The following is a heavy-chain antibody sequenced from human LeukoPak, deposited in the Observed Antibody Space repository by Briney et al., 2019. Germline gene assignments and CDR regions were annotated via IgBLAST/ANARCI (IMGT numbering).Heavy chain of an antibody. CDR1: GGSFSGYY. V-gene: IGHV4-34*01. D-gene: IGHD3-9*01. CDR3: AGLGTVLRYFYWFDP. CDR2: INHSGST. J-gene: IGHJ5*02. Sequence: PSETLSLTCAVYGGSFSGYYWSWIRQPPGKGLEWIGEINHSGSTNYNPSLKSRVTISVDTSKNQFSLKLSSVTAADTAVYYCAGLGTVLRYFYWFDPWGQGTLVTVSS.